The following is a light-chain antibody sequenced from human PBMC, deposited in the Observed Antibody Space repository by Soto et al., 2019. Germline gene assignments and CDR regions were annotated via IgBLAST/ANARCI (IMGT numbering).Light chain of an antibody. V-gene: IGKV3-20*01. CDR2: GAS. J-gene: IGKJ1*01. Sequence: EIVLTQSPGTLSLSPGERTTLSCRASQSVSSNFLDWYQQKPGQAPSLLIYGASSRATGIPDRFSGSGSGTDFTLTISRLEPEDFAVYYCQQYENSPRTVGQGTKVDSK. CDR1: QSVSSNF. CDR3: QQYENSPRT.